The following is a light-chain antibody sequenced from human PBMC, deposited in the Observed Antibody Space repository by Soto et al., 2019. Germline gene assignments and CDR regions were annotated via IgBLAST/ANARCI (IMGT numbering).Light chain of an antibody. CDR3: GQFVSSPPRT. CDR2: GVS. Sequence: EIVLTQSPGTLSLSPGEKATLSCRASQSVGDIFLSWYQQKPGLAPRLLIYGVSNRATGIPDRFSGSGSGTDFILTISRLEPEDFALYYCGQFVSSPPRTFGQGTKVEIK. CDR1: QSVGDIF. V-gene: IGKV3-20*01. J-gene: IGKJ1*01.